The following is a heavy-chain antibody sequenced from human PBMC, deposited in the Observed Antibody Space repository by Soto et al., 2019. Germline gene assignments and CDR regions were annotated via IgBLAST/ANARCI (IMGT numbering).Heavy chain of an antibody. CDR2: ISGNGGST. J-gene: IGHJ6*02. Sequence: EVQLLESGGGLVQPGGSLRLSCAASGFTFSSYAMSWVRQAPGKGLEWVSAISGNGGSTYYADSVKGRFTISRDNSKNTLYLQMNSLRAEDTAVYYCAKDTTMVRLNYGMDVWGQGTTVTVSS. CDR3: AKDTTMVRLNYGMDV. V-gene: IGHV3-23*01. D-gene: IGHD3-10*01. CDR1: GFTFSSYA.